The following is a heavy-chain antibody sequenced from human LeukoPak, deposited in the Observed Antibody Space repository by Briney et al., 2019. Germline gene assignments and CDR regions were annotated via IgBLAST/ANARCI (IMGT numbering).Heavy chain of an antibody. CDR2: IWSDGSNE. V-gene: IGHV3-33*06. J-gene: IGHJ4*02. Sequence: GGSVRLSCAASGFTFSHYGMHWVRQAPGKGLEWVAVIWSDGSNEYYADSVKGRFTISRDNFQNTVSLQMNSLRAEDTAIYYWAKDAQRGFDYSNSLEHWGQGALVTVSA. CDR3: AKDAQRGFDYSNSLEH. CDR1: GFTFSHYG. D-gene: IGHD4-11*01.